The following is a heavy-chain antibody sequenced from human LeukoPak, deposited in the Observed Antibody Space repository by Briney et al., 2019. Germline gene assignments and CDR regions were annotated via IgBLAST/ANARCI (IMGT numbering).Heavy chain of an antibody. V-gene: IGHV3-23*01. J-gene: IGHJ4*02. Sequence: GGSLRLSCAASGFTFSSSAMSWVRQAPRKGLEWVSAISGGGGSTYYADSVKGRFTISRDNSKNTLYLQMNGLRAEDTAVYYCAKPPYSSGWYYWGQGTLVTVSS. CDR1: GFTFSSSA. CDR2: ISGGGGST. CDR3: AKPPYSSGWYY. D-gene: IGHD6-19*01.